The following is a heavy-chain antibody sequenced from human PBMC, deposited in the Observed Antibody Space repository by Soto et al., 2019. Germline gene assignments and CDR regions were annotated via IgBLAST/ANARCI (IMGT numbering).Heavy chain of an antibody. J-gene: IGHJ6*03. Sequence: PGGSLRLSCAASGFTFSSYVVSWVRQAPGKGLEWVSSISVSGGSTYYVDFLKGRFTISRDNSKSILYLQMSSLRAEDTAVYYCAKCDFWSAYYTGYFYMGVWGKGTTVTVSS. CDR3: AKCDFWSAYYTGYFYMGV. CDR1: GFTFSSYV. D-gene: IGHD3-3*01. CDR2: ISVSGGST. V-gene: IGHV3-23*01.